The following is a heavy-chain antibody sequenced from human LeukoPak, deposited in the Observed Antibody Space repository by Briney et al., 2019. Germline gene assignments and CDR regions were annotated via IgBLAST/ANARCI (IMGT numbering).Heavy chain of an antibody. CDR1: GGTFSSYA. CDR2: IIPIFGTA. J-gene: IGHJ6*03. Sequence: SVKVSCKASGGTFSSYAISWVRQAPGQGLEWMGGIIPIFGTANYAQKFQGRVTITADESTSTAYMELSSLRSEDTAVYYCARGSITIFGVVIMGYHYYYMDVWGKGTTVTVSS. V-gene: IGHV1-69*01. CDR3: ARGSITIFGVVIMGYHYYYMDV. D-gene: IGHD3-3*01.